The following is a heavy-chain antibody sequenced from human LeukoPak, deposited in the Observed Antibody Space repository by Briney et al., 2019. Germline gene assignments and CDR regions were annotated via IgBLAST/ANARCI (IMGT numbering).Heavy chain of an antibody. D-gene: IGHD3-10*01. CDR3: AHRHPMVRGDPNLNWFDP. J-gene: IGHJ5*02. CDR1: GFSLSTSGVG. Sequence: SGPTLVKPTQTLTLTCTFSGFSLSTSGVGVGWIRQPPGKALEWLALIYWNDDKRYSPSLKSRLAITKDTSKNQVVLTMTNMDPVDTATYYCAHRHPMVRGDPNLNWFDPWGQGTLVTVSS. V-gene: IGHV2-5*01. CDR2: IYWNDDK.